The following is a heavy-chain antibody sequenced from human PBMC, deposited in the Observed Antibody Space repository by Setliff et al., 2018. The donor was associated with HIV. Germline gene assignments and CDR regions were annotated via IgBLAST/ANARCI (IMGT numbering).Heavy chain of an antibody. CDR2: IIPILGIA. CDR3: ARREGQWLVHGWFDP. J-gene: IGHJ5*02. CDR1: GYTFTSYG. Sequence: SVKVSCKASGYTFTSYGISWVRQAPGQGLEWMGGIIPILGIANYAQKFQGRVTITADESTSTAYMELSSLRSEDTAVYYCARREGQWLVHGWFDPWGQGTLVTVSS. D-gene: IGHD6-19*01. V-gene: IGHV1-69*10.